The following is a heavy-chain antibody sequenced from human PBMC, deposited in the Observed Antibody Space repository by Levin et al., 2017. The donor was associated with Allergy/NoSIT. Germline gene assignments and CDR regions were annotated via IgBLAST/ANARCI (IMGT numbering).Heavy chain of an antibody. CDR2: ISYDGSNK. CDR3: AKGRYSSSCHYFDY. Sequence: GGSLRLSCAASGFTFSSYGMHWVRQAPGKGLEWVAVISYDGSNKYYADSVKGRFTISRDNSKNTLYLQMNSLRAEDTAVYYCAKGRYSSSCHYFDYWGQGTLVTVSS. J-gene: IGHJ4*02. CDR1: GFTFSSYG. D-gene: IGHD6-13*01. V-gene: IGHV3-30*18.